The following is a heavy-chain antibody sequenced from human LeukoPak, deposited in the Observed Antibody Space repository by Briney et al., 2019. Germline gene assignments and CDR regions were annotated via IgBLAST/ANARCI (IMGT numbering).Heavy chain of an antibody. D-gene: IGHD4-17*01. CDR3: ARGHITYGDYGGGVDY. V-gene: IGHV4-59*01. Sequence: PSETLSLTCTVSGGSISSYYWGWIRQPPGKGLEWIGYIYYSGSTNYNPSLKSRVTISVDTSKNQFSLKLSSVTAADTAVYYCARGHITYGDYGGGVDYWGQGTLVTVSS. CDR1: GGSISSYY. J-gene: IGHJ4*02. CDR2: IYYSGST.